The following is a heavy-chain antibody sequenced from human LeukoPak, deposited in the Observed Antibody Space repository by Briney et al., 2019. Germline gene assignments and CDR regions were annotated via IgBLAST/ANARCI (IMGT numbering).Heavy chain of an antibody. J-gene: IGHJ6*03. Sequence: PSETLSLTCTVSGGSMTNYYWNWIRQPPGKGLERIGYISASGTTNYNPSLMSRVTISVDTSKNQFSLKLSSVTAADTAVYYCARGLRYYYYYMDVWGKGTTVTVSS. CDR1: GGSMTNYY. V-gene: IGHV4-4*09. CDR3: ARGLRYYYYYMDV. CDR2: ISASGTT.